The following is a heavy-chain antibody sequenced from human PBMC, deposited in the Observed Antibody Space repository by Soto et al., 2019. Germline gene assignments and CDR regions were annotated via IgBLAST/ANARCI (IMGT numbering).Heavy chain of an antibody. J-gene: IGHJ5*02. CDR2: ISSSSSYT. D-gene: IGHD3-3*01. Sequence: GGSLRLSCAASGFTFSDYYKSWIRQAPGKGLEWVSYISSSSSYTNYADSVKGRFTISRDNAKNSLYLQTNSLRAEDTAVYYCARVTPPSPSGYYIPENWFDPWGQGTLVTVSS. CDR3: ARVTPPSPSGYYIPENWFDP. CDR1: GFTFSDYY. V-gene: IGHV3-11*06.